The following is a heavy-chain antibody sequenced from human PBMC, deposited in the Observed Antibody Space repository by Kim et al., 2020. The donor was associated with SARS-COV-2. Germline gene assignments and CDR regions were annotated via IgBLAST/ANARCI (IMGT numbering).Heavy chain of an antibody. Sequence: GGSLRLSCVASGFTFSSYRMHWVRQAPGKGLVWVSGVSGDGSSTNYADSVKGRFTISRDNARNTLYLQMNSLRAEDTAVYYCASLSTGYVWDKFDYWGQGTLVTVSS. CDR1: GFTFSSYR. V-gene: IGHV3-74*01. CDR2: VSGDGSST. CDR3: ASLSTGYVWDKFDY. J-gene: IGHJ4*02. D-gene: IGHD3-16*01.